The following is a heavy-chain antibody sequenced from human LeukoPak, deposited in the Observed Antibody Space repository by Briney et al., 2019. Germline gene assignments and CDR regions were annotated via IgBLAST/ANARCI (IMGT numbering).Heavy chain of an antibody. CDR2: IYYSGTT. V-gene: IGHV4-59*12. CDR3: ARDPFARDIVATGEAFDI. Sequence: PSETLSLTCTVSGGSISSYYWSWIRQPPGKGLDCIGYIYYSGTTNYNPSLKSRVTMSVDTSKNQFSLKLSSVTAADTAVYYCARDPFARDIVATGEAFDIWGQGTMVTVSS. D-gene: IGHD5-12*01. J-gene: IGHJ3*02. CDR1: GGSISSYY.